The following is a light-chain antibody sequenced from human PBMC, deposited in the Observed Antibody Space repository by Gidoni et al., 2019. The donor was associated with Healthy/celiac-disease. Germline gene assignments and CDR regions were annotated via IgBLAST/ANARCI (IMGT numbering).Light chain of an antibody. V-gene: IGKV1-39*01. CDR1: QSISSY. CDR3: QQSYSTPLT. Sequence: DIQMTPSPSSLSASVGDRVTITCRASQSISSYLNWYQQKPGKAPKLLIYAASSLQSGVPSRFSGSGSGTDCTLTISSLQPEDFATYYWQQSYSTPLTFGGGTKVEIK. CDR2: AAS. J-gene: IGKJ4*01.